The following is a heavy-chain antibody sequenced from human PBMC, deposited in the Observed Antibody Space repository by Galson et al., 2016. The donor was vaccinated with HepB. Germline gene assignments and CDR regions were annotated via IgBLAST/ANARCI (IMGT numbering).Heavy chain of an antibody. J-gene: IGHJ6*02. CDR1: GFTFSTYA. V-gene: IGHV3-30-3*01. CDR3: ARSRQYKAVTTAYNYHGMDV. D-gene: IGHD4-11*01. CDR2: ISYDGSNK. Sequence: SLRLSCAASGFTFSTYAMHWVRQAPGKGLEWVAVISYDGSNKYYADSVKGRFTISRDNSKNTLYLQMNSLRAEDTAVYYCARSRQYKAVTTAYNYHGMDVWGQGTTVTVSS.